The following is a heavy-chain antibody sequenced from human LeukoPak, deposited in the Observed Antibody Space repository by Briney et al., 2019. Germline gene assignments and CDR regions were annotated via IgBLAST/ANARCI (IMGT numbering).Heavy chain of an antibody. CDR2: IYYSGST. J-gene: IGHJ4*02. V-gene: IGHV4-59*01. CDR3: ARGLPYSSGWYSD. Sequence: PXETLXXXCTVSGGSISSYYWSWIRQPPGKGLEWVGYIYYSGSTNYNPSLKSRVTISVDTSKNQFSLKLSSVTAADTAVYYCARGLPYSSGWYSDWGQGTLVTVSS. CDR1: GGSISSYY. D-gene: IGHD6-19*01.